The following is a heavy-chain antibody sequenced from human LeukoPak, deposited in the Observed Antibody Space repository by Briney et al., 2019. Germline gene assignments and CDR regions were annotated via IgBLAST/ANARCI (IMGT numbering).Heavy chain of an antibody. D-gene: IGHD3-10*01. Sequence: XVKVSCKASGGTFSSYAISWVGQAPGQGIEWMVRIIPIFCTAYYPQYFHGSVTITTDESTSTAYMELSSLRSEDTAVYYCAREAWFGELSYFDYWGQGTLVTVSS. CDR2: IIPIFCTA. J-gene: IGHJ4*02. CDR1: GGTFSSYA. CDR3: AREAWFGELSYFDY. V-gene: IGHV1-69*05.